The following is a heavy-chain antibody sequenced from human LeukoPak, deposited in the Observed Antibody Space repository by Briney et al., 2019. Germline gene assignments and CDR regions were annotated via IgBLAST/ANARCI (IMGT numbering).Heavy chain of an antibody. J-gene: IGHJ4*02. Sequence: GGSLRLSCEASGFTFSRFVMSWVRQAPGKGLEWVSSISGSDRTTYYADSVKGRFTISRDNSKNILYLQMNSLRADDTALYYCAKDGNYLDSSGYLIPFDYWGLGTLVTVSS. CDR3: AKDGNYLDSSGYLIPFDY. CDR2: ISGSDRTT. CDR1: GFTFSRFV. D-gene: IGHD3-22*01. V-gene: IGHV3-23*01.